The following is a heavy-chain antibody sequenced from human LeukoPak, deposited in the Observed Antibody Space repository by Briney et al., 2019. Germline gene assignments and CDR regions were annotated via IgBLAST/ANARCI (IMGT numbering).Heavy chain of an antibody. D-gene: IGHD2-15*01. Sequence: PGGSLSLSCAASGFTFDDYAMHWVRQAPGKGLEWVSLISWDGGSTYYADSGKGRFTISRDNSKNSLYLQMNSLRAEDTALYYCAKDSVVAAHLYGMDVWGQGTTVTVSS. CDR2: ISWDGGST. CDR1: GFTFDDYA. J-gene: IGHJ6*02. V-gene: IGHV3-43D*03. CDR3: AKDSVVAAHLYGMDV.